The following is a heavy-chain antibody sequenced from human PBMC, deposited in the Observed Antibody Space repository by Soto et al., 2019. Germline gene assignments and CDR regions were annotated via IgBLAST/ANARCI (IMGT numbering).Heavy chain of an antibody. V-gene: IGHV2-26*01. CDR2: IFSNEKK. CDR1: GFSLSNARMG. Sequence: QVTLKESGPVLVKPTETLTLTCTVSGFSLSNARMGVSWIRQPPGKALEWLAHIFSNEKKSYSTSLKSRLTISKDTPQSQVVLTMTNMDPVDTATYSCARILDSSGNFDYWGQGTLVTVSS. D-gene: IGHD3-22*01. CDR3: ARILDSSGNFDY. J-gene: IGHJ4*02.